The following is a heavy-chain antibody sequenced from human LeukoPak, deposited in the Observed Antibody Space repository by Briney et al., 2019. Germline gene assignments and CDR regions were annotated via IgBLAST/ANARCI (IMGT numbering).Heavy chain of an antibody. V-gene: IGHV4-34*01. J-gene: IGHJ6*03. D-gene: IGHD3-9*01. CDR1: GGSFSGYY. CDR3: ARGKDDILTGYYPNYYYYMDV. CDR2: INHSGST. Sequence: SETLSLTCAVYGGSFSGYYWSWIRQPPGKGLEWIGEINHSGSTNYNPSLKSRVTISVDTSKNQFSLKLSSVTAADTAVYYCARGKDDILTGYYPNYYYYMDVWGKGTTVTISS.